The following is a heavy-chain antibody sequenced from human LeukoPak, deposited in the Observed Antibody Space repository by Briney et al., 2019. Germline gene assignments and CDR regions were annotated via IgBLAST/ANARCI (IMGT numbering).Heavy chain of an antibody. Sequence: GGSLRLSCAASGFTFSSYWMSWVRQAPGKGLEWVANIKQDGSEKYYVESVKGRLTISRDNAKNSLYLQMTSLRAEDTAVYFCARVGKDIVVVPAAASRYYSYYYMDVWGRGTTVTISS. V-gene: IGHV3-7*04. D-gene: IGHD2-2*01. J-gene: IGHJ6*03. CDR2: IKQDGSEK. CDR3: ARVGKDIVVVPAAASRYYSYYYMDV. CDR1: GFTFSSYW.